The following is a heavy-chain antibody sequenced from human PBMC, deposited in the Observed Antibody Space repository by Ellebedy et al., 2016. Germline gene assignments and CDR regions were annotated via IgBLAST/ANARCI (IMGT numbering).Heavy chain of an antibody. CDR2: IYYSGST. CDR1: GGSISGDY. Sequence: SETLSLTXSVSGGSISGDYWSWIRQPPGKELEWIGYIYYSGSTKYNPSLMRRVTISVDTSKNQFSLKLTSVTAADTAVYYCARHPSVAGLDYWGQGTLVTVSP. J-gene: IGHJ4*02. D-gene: IGHD6-19*01. V-gene: IGHV4-59*01. CDR3: ARHPSVAGLDY.